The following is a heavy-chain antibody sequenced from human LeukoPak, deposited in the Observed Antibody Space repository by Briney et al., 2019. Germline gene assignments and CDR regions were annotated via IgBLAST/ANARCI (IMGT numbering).Heavy chain of an antibody. V-gene: IGHV4-59*01. D-gene: IGHD3-9*01. CDR3: ARVGYFDWLFFDC. Sequence: SETLSLTCPVAGGSISSYYWSWIRQPPGKGLEWIGYIYYSGSTNNNPSLKSRVTQSVATSKNQFSLKLSSVTAADTAVYYCARVGYFDWLFFDCWGQGTLVTVSS. J-gene: IGHJ4*02. CDR2: IYYSGST. CDR1: GGSISSYY.